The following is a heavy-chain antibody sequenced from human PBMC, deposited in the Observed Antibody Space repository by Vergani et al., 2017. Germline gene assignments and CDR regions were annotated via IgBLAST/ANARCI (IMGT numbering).Heavy chain of an antibody. CDR1: GFTFDDYT. D-gene: IGHD6-6*01. V-gene: IGHV3-21*01. Sequence: EVQLVESGGGLVQPGGSLRLSCAASGFTFDDYTMHWVRQATGKGLEWVSSISSSSSYIYYADSVKGRFTISRDNAKYSLYLQMNSLRAEDTAVYYCARVPSKLVSFTPGDWYFDLWGRGTLVTVSS. CDR3: ARVPSKLVSFTPGDWYFDL. J-gene: IGHJ2*01. CDR2: ISSSSSYI.